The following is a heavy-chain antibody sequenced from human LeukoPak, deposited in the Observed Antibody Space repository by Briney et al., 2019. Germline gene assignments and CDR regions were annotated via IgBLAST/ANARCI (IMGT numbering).Heavy chain of an antibody. CDR1: GFTFDDYA. CDR2: ISWKSGSI. D-gene: IGHD4-17*01. Sequence: GGSLRLSCAASGFTFDDYAMHWVRQAPGKGLEWVSGISWKSGSIGYADSVKGRFTISRDNAKNSLYLQMNSLRAEDTAVYYCARDYGDYDGVDYWGQGTLVTVSS. V-gene: IGHV3-9*01. J-gene: IGHJ4*02. CDR3: ARDYGDYDGVDY.